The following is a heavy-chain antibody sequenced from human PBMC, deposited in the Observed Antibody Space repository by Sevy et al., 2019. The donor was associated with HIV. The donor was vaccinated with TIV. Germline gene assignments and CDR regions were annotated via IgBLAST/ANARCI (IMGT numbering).Heavy chain of an antibody. CDR2: IKQDGREK. CDR3: ASKSGSRPNDAFDI. CDR1: GFSFTWYW. D-gene: IGHD3-3*01. J-gene: IGHJ3*02. V-gene: IGHV3-7*01. Sequence: GGSLRLSCAASGFSFTWYWMSWVRQTPEKGLEWVANIKQDGREKTYVDSVKGRFTISRDNAKNSLYLQMTSLRAEDRVVYYCASKSGSRPNDAFDIWRRGQQSPSL.